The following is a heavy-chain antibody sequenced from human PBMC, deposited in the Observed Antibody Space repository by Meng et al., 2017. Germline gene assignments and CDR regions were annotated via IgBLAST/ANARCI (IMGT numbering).Heavy chain of an antibody. Sequence: QGRLVLCGAERKKPGSPVKVSCKASGGTFSSYAISWVRQAPGQGLEWMGGIIPIFGTANYAQKFQGRVTITADKSTSTAYMELSSLRSEDTAVYYCASRYYYDSSGYYPNRRYYFDYWGQGTLVTVSS. CDR2: IIPIFGTA. CDR1: GGTFSSYA. D-gene: IGHD3-22*01. J-gene: IGHJ4*02. CDR3: ASRYYYDSSGYYPNRRYYFDY. V-gene: IGHV1-69*06.